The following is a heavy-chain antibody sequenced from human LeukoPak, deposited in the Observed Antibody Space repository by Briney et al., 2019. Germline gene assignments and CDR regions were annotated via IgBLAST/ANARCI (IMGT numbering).Heavy chain of an antibody. Sequence: GGSLRLSCAASGFTFGGYEMNWVRQGPGKGLEWVSYISSSGSTINYADSVKGRFTISRDNAKNSLYLQMSSLRAEDTAVYYCASFYDNTGRDYWGQGTLVTVSS. V-gene: IGHV3-48*03. CDR2: ISSSGSTI. CDR1: GFTFGGYE. J-gene: IGHJ4*02. D-gene: IGHD3-22*01. CDR3: ASFYDNTGRDY.